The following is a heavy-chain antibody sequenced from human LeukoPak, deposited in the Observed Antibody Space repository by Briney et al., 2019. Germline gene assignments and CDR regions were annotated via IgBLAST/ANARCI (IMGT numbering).Heavy chain of an antibody. D-gene: IGHD2-2*01. CDR1: GFTFSNSW. CDR2: LKCDGSEK. Sequence: GGSLRPSCAASGFTFSNSWMHWVCQAPEKGLEWVAKLKCDGSEKCYVDSVKGRLTISRDNAKNSLYLLVNSLRAEDMNVYYCVGGVGSSTSCYVRAFDIWGQGTVVTVSS. V-gene: IGHV3-52*01. J-gene: IGHJ3*02. CDR3: VGGVGSSTSCYVRAFDI.